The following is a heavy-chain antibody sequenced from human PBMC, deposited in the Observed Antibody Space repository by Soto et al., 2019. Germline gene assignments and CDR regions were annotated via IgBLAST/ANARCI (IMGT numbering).Heavy chain of an antibody. Sequence: QVQLQESGPGPVKPSETLSLTCTVSGGSISSYYWSWIRQPPGKGLEWIGYIYYSGSTNYNPSLKSRVTISVDTSKNQFSLKLSSVTAADTAVYYCARSYRRYCSGGSFYSYYYYYMDVWGKGTTVTVSS. D-gene: IGHD2-15*01. V-gene: IGHV4-59*01. CDR1: GGSISSYY. J-gene: IGHJ6*03. CDR2: IYYSGST. CDR3: ARSYRRYCSGGSFYSYYYYYMDV.